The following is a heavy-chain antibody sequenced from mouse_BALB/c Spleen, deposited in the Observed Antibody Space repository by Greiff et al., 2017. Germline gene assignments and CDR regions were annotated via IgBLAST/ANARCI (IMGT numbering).Heavy chain of an antibody. J-gene: IGHJ3*01. CDR3: ARGGTTATPWFAY. V-gene: IGHV5-6-5*01. D-gene: IGHD1-2*01. CDR1: GFTFSSYA. CDR2: ISSGGST. Sequence: EVQVVESGGGLVKPGGSLKLSCAASGFTFSSYAMSWVRQTPEKRLEWVASISSGGSTYYPDSVKGRFTISRDNARNILYLQMSSLRSEDTAMYYCARGGTTATPWFAYWGQGTLVTVSA.